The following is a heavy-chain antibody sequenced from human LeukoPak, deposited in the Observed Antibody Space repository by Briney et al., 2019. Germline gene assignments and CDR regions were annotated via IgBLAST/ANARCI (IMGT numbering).Heavy chain of an antibody. V-gene: IGHV4-39*07. J-gene: IGHJ5*02. Sequence: SETLSLTCTVSGGSISSSSYYWGWIRQPPGKGLEWIASIYYSGSTYYNPSLKSRVTIAVDTSKKQFSLKLSSVTAADTAVYYCARGAGYCSSTSCYPFWFDPWGQGTLVTVSS. CDR3: ARGAGYCSSTSCYPFWFDP. D-gene: IGHD2-2*01. CDR1: GGSISSSSYY. CDR2: IYYSGST.